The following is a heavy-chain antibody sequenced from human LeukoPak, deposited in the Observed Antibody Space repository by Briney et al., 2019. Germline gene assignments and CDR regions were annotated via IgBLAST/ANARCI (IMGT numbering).Heavy chain of an antibody. D-gene: IGHD3-10*01. Sequence: GGSLRLSCAASGFTFDDYAMHWVRQAPGKGLEWASGISWNSGSIGYADSVKGRFTISRDNAKNALYLQMNSLRAEDTALYYCAKDSGSAPPRYFDYWGQGTLVTVSS. CDR1: GFTFDDYA. CDR3: AKDSGSAPPRYFDY. CDR2: ISWNSGSI. J-gene: IGHJ4*02. V-gene: IGHV3-9*01.